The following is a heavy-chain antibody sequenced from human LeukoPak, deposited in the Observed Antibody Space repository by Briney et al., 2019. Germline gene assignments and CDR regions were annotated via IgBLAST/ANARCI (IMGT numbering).Heavy chain of an antibody. CDR1: GFTFSSYW. Sequence: PGGSLRLSCAASGFTFSSYWMHWVRQAPGKGLEWVAFIRYDGSNKYYADSVKGRFTISRDDSKNTLYLQMNSLRAEDTAVYYCANLNAISGWYEDYWGQGTLVTVSS. CDR3: ANLNAISGWYEDY. D-gene: IGHD6-19*01. V-gene: IGHV3-30*02. J-gene: IGHJ4*02. CDR2: IRYDGSNK.